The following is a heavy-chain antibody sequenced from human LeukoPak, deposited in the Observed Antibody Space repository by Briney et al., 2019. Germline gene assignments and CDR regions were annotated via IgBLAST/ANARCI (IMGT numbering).Heavy chain of an antibody. D-gene: IGHD1-26*01. Sequence: SETLSLTCAVYGGSLSGYYWTWVRQPPGKGLEWVGEIDHSGSTDYNPSLKSRVAISMDTSKNQFSLKLTSVTAADTAVYYCASRGRWGQGTLVTVSS. V-gene: IGHV4-34*01. J-gene: IGHJ4*02. CDR2: IDHSGST. CDR1: GGSLSGYY. CDR3: ASRGR.